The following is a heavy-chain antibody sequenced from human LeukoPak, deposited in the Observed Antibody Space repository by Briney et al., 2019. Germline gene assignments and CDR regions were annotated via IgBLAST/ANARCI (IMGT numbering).Heavy chain of an antibody. CDR3: SRQLGVVRRLKTYYYYGMDV. J-gene: IGHJ6*02. Sequence: PSETLSLTCTVSSGSISSGDYYWSWIRQHPGKGLEWIGYIYYGGSTYYNPSLKSRVTISVDTSKNQFSLKLSSVTAADTAVYYSSRQLGVVRRLKTYYYYGMDVWGQGTTVSVSS. V-gene: IGHV4-31*03. CDR1: SGSISSGDYY. CDR2: IYYGGST. D-gene: IGHD3-10*01.